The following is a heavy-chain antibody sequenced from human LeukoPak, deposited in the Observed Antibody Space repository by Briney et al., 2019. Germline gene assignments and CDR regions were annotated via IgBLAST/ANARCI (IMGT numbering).Heavy chain of an antibody. Sequence: PGGSLRLSRAASGFTFSSYAMSWVRQAPGKGLEWVSAISGSGGSTYYADSVKGRFTISRDNSKNTLYLQMNSLRAEDTAVYYCAKVLIPGDYGHYWGQGTLVTVSS. CDR3: AKVLIPGDYGHY. V-gene: IGHV3-23*01. D-gene: IGHD4-17*01. CDR2: ISGSGGST. J-gene: IGHJ4*02. CDR1: GFTFSSYA.